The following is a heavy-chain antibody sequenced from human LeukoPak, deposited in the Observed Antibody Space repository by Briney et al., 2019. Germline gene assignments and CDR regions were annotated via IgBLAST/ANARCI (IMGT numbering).Heavy chain of an antibody. D-gene: IGHD2-2*01. CDR2: IRSKANSYAT. J-gene: IGHJ5*02. CDR1: GFTFSGSA. V-gene: IGHV3-73*01. CDR3: ARDLGRYCSSTSCTPDWFDP. Sequence: GGSLRLSCAASGFTFSGSAMHWVRQASGKGLEWVGRIRSKANSYATAYAASVKGRFTISRDDSKNTAYLQMNSLKTEDTAVYYCARDLGRYCSSTSCTPDWFDPWGQGTVVTVSS.